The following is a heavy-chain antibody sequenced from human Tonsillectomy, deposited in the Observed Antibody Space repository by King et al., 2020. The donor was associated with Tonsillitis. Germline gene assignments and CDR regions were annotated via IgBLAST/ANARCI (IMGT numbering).Heavy chain of an antibody. J-gene: IGHJ4*02. D-gene: IGHD5-18*01. V-gene: IGHV4-61*02. CDR1: GGSISSGSYY. CDR2: IYTSGST. Sequence: QLQESGPGLVKPSQTLSLNCTVSGGSISSGSYYWSWIRQPAGKGLEWIGRIYTSGSTNYNPSLKSRVTISVDTSKNQFSLKLSSVTAADTAVYYCARGVDTAMEFDYWGQGTLVTVSS. CDR3: ARGVDTAMEFDY.